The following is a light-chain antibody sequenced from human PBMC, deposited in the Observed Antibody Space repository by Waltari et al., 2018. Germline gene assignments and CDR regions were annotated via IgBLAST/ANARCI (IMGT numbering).Light chain of an antibody. J-gene: IGKJ2*01. CDR2: GAS. CDR1: QSVSSTY. CDR3: QQYGSSTYT. Sequence: ESVLTQSPGTQSLSPGERATLSCRASQSVSSTYLAWYQQKPGQAPRLLIYGASSRATGIPDRFSGSGSGADFTLTISRLEPEDFEVYYCQQYGSSTYTFGQGTKLEIK. V-gene: IGKV3-20*01.